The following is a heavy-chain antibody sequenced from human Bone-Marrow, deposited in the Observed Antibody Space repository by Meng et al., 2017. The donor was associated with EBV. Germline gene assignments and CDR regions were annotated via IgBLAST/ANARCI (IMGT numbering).Heavy chain of an antibody. CDR1: GDSISSFYY. CDR2: VHYTGST. Sequence: QLHLQESGPGLVKPSETLSRPCTVSGDSISSFYYWGWIRQPPGRGLEWIGSVHYTGSTYYSPSLKSRVTVSVDTSKNQFSLRLTSVTAADTAVYYCARPFPSWQSPRLDPFGAWGQGTLVTVSS. J-gene: IGHJ5*02. V-gene: IGHV4-39*01. CDR3: ARPFPSWQSPRLDPFGA. D-gene: IGHD6-19*01.